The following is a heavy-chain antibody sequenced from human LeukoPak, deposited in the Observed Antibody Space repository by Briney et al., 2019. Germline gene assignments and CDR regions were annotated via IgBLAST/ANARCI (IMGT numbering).Heavy chain of an antibody. J-gene: IGHJ3*02. CDR2: TSTSGGNT. Sequence: GGSLRLSCAASGFTFSSYAMTWVRQAPGKGLEWVSVTSTSGGNTYYADSVKGRFTISRDNSKNTLYLQMNSLRAEDTAVYYCARGRGDSSGYYYGTPVGAFDIWGQGTMVTVSS. V-gene: IGHV3-23*01. CDR1: GFTFSSYA. D-gene: IGHD3-22*01. CDR3: ARGRGDSSGYYYGTPVGAFDI.